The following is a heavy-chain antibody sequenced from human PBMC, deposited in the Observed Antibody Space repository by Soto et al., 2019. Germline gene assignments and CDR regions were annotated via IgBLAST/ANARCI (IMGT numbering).Heavy chain of an antibody. CDR2: IYYSGST. J-gene: IGHJ6*02. CDR1: GGSISSSSYY. CDR3: ARDWGGKQWLVRWRDYYYGMDV. D-gene: IGHD6-19*01. Sequence: PSETLSLTCTVSGGSISSSSYYWGWIRQPPGKGLEWIGSIYYSGSTYYNPSLKSRVTISVDKSKNQFSLKLSSVTAADTAVYYCARDWGGKQWLVRWRDYYYGMDVWGQGTTVTVSS. V-gene: IGHV4-39*07.